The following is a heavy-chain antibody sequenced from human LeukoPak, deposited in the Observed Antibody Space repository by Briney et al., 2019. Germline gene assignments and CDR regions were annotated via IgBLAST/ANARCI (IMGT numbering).Heavy chain of an antibody. V-gene: IGHV1-69*13. CDR3: ARDLIAPALGY. CDR2: IIPIFGTA. Sequence: ASVKVSCKASGGTFSSYAISWVRQAPGQGLEWMGGIIPIFGTANYAQKFQGRVTITADESTSTAYMELSRLRSDDTAVYYCARDLIAPALGYWGQGTLVTVSS. D-gene: IGHD6-13*01. CDR1: GGTFSSYA. J-gene: IGHJ4*02.